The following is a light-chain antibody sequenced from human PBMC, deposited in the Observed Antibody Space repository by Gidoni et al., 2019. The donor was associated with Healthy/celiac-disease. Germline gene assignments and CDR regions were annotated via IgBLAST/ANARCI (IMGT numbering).Light chain of an antibody. CDR3: QQYNNWPLT. Sequence: EIVMTQSPATLSVSPGERATLACRASQSVSSNLAWYQQKPGQAPRLLIYGASTRATGIPDRFSGSGSGTEFTLTISSLQSEDVAVYYCQQYNNWPLTFGGGTKVEIK. CDR1: QSVSSN. J-gene: IGKJ4*01. CDR2: GAS. V-gene: IGKV3-15*01.